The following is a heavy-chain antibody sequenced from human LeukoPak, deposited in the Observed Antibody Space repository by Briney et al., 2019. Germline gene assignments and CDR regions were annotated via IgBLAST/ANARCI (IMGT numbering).Heavy chain of an antibody. Sequence: ASVKVSCKASGYTFTGYYMHWVRQAPGQGLEWMGWINPNSGGTNYAQKFQGRVTMTRDTSISTAYMELSRLRSDDTAVYYCARAHRTAKGVVVPAAPGWYFDLWGRGTLVTVSS. D-gene: IGHD2-2*01. CDR1: GYTFTGYY. CDR2: INPNSGGT. J-gene: IGHJ2*01. CDR3: ARAHRTAKGVVVPAAPGWYFDL. V-gene: IGHV1-2*02.